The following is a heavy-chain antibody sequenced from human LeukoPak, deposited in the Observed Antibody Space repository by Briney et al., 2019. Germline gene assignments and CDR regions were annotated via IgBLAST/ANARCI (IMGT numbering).Heavy chain of an antibody. CDR3: ARAVLRYFDWLLIDP. J-gene: IGHJ5*02. D-gene: IGHD3-9*01. V-gene: IGHV3-30*04. Sequence: GGSLRLSCAASGFTFSSYAMHWVRQAPGKGLEWAAVISYDGSNKYYADSVKGRFTISRDNSKNTLYLQMNSLRAEDTAVYCCARAVLRYFDWLLIDPWGQGTLVTVSS. CDR2: ISYDGSNK. CDR1: GFTFSSYA.